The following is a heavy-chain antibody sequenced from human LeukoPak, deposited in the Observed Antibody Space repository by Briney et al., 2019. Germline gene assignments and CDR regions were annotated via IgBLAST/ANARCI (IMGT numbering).Heavy chain of an antibody. Sequence: SETLFLTCAVYGESFRGYYWSWIRQPPGKGVEWIGEINHSGSTNYKPSLKSRVTISVDTSKNQISLKLSSVTAADTAVYYCARHASVYSSSWYVYWGQGTLVSVSS. V-gene: IGHV4-34*01. CDR2: INHSGST. CDR3: ARHASVYSSSWYVY. J-gene: IGHJ4*02. CDR1: GESFRGYY. D-gene: IGHD6-13*01.